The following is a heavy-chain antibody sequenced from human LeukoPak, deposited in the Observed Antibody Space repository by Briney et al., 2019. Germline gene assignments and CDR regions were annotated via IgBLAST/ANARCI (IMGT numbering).Heavy chain of an antibody. CDR2: IHHSGRT. J-gene: IGHJ5*01. Sequence: SETLSLTCAVYGGAFSNYDWTWIRQPPGKGLEWIGEIHHSGRTNYTPSLKSRITISADTSNKQFSLRLSSVTAADTAVYYCARGRSRVTIFGVALNWLDSWGQGNLVTVSS. CDR1: GGAFSNYD. D-gene: IGHD3-3*01. V-gene: IGHV4-34*01. CDR3: ARGRSRVTIFGVALNWLDS.